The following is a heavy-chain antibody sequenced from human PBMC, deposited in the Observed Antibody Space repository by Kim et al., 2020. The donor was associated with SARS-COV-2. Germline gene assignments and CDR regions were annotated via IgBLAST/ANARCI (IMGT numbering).Heavy chain of an antibody. CDR3: ARDLPPNDY. CDR2: GSNK. V-gene: IGHV3-30-3*01. J-gene: IGHJ4*02. Sequence: GSNKRYADSVKGRFTISRDNSRNTLYLQMNSLRTEDTAVYYCARDLPPNDYWGQGTLVTVSS.